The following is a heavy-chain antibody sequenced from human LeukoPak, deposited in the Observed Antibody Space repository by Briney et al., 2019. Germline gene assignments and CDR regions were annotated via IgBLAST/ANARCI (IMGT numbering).Heavy chain of an antibody. CDR2: INPNSGGT. Sequence: ASVKVSCKASGYTFTGYYMHWVRQVPGQGLEWMGWINPNSGGTNYAQKFQGRVTMTRDTSISTAYMELSRLRSDDTAVYYCASELEVGKNWFDPWGQGTLVTVSS. J-gene: IGHJ5*02. D-gene: IGHD1-1*01. CDR3: ASELEVGKNWFDP. V-gene: IGHV1-2*02. CDR1: GYTFTGYY.